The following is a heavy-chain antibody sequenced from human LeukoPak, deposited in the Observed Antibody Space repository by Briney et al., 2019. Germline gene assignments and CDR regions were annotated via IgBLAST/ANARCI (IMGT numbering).Heavy chain of an antibody. D-gene: IGHD1-26*01. CDR1: GFTFDDYG. CDR2: ITSTSSYI. CDR3: ARDPYSGSYGDYYYYYMDV. J-gene: IGHJ6*03. V-gene: IGHV3-21*01. Sequence: KSGESLRPSCAASGFTFDDYGMSWVRQAPGKGLEWVSSITSTSSYIYYADSVKGRFTISRDNAENSLYLQMNSLRAEDTAVYYCARDPYSGSYGDYYYYYMDVWGKGTTVTISS.